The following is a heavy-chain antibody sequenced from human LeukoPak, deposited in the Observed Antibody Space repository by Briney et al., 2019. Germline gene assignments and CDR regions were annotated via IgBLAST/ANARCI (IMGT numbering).Heavy chain of an antibody. V-gene: IGHV3-9*01. Sequence: GGSLRLSCAASGFTFDDYAMHWVRQAPGKGLEWVSGISWSSGSIGYADSVKGRFTISRDNSKNTLYLQMNSLRAEDTAVYYCASPTFYDSSGYSDYWGQGTLVTVSS. D-gene: IGHD3-22*01. J-gene: IGHJ4*02. CDR1: GFTFDDYA. CDR2: ISWSSGSI. CDR3: ASPTFYDSSGYSDY.